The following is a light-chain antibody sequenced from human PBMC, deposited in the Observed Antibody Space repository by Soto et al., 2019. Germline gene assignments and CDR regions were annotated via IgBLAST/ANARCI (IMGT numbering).Light chain of an antibody. V-gene: IGLV2-8*01. CDR3: SSYAGSSNV. CDR1: SSDVGGYNY. CDR2: EVN. J-gene: IGLJ1*01. Sequence: QSALTQPPSASGYPGQSVAISCTGTSSDVGGYNYVSWYQQHPGKAPKLMIYEVNKRPSGVPDRFSGSKSGNTASLTVSGLQVEDEADYYCSSYAGSSNVFGTGNKVTVL.